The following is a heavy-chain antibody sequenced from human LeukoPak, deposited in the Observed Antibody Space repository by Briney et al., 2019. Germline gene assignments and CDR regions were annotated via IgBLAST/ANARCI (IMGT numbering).Heavy chain of an antibody. Sequence: SVKVSCKASGGTFSSYAISWVRQAPGQGLEWMGGIIPIFGTANYAQKFQGRVTITADESTSAAYMELSSLRSEDTAVYYCARGPKKQLAQQAWGQGTLVTVSS. V-gene: IGHV1-69*13. J-gene: IGHJ5*02. CDR1: GGTFSSYA. D-gene: IGHD6-6*01. CDR3: ARGPKKQLAQQA. CDR2: IIPIFGTA.